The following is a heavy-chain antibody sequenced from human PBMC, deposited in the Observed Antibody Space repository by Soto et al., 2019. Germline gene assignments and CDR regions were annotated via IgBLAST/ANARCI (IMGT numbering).Heavy chain of an antibody. Sequence: EVQVVESGGGLVQPGGSLRLSCAASGFTFTGYGMGWVRKAPGKGLEWVGNIKQDGSVTYYVDSVRGRFIISRDNAKNSVYLQMSSLTGEDTAVYYCASQRDYGEHDYWGQGTLVTVSS. V-gene: IGHV3-7*01. CDR2: IKQDGSVT. D-gene: IGHD4-17*01. CDR3: ASQRDYGEHDY. J-gene: IGHJ4*02. CDR1: GFTFTGYG.